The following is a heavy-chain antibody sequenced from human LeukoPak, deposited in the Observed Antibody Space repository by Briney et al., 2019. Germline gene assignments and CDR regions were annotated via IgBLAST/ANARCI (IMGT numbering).Heavy chain of an antibody. CDR1: GFTLSTYY. Sequence: GGSLRLSCAASGFTLSTYYMSWVRQAPGKGLEWVANIKQDGSEKSYVNSVEGRFTISRDNAKNSLYLQMNGLRAEDTAIYYCARYQHCGGDCYPLDYWGQGTLVTVSS. CDR3: ARYQHCGGDCYPLDY. V-gene: IGHV3-7*01. CDR2: IKQDGSEK. J-gene: IGHJ4*02. D-gene: IGHD2-21*02.